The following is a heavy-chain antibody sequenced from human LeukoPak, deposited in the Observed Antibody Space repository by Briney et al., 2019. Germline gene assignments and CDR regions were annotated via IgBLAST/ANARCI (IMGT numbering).Heavy chain of an antibody. J-gene: IGHJ4*02. CDR2: ISSNGGSK. D-gene: IGHD5-18*01. V-gene: IGHV3-23*01. CDR3: SQSLGYLFDF. Sequence: PGGALRLSCAASGGTCFSYALSWVGQAPGRGLEGVSLISSNGGSKYYEGSVKGRLTIFSDNSYNTIYLPMNSLMADDAATYYCSQSLGYLFDFWRQGTLVTVSS. CDR1: GGTCFSYA.